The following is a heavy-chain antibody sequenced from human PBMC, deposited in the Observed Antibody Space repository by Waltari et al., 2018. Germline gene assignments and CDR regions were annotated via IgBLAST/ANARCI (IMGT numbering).Heavy chain of an antibody. Sequence: QVQLQQWGAGLLKPSETLSLTCAVYGGSFSGYYWSGIRQPPGQGLEWIGEINHSASTNYNPSLKSRVTISVDTSKNQFSLKLSSVTAADTAVYYCARKSVRGNWGLRPYYGMDVWGQGTTVTVSS. CDR3: ARKSVRGNWGLRPYYGMDV. J-gene: IGHJ6*02. D-gene: IGHD7-27*01. CDR1: GGSFSGYY. V-gene: IGHV4-34*01. CDR2: INHSAST.